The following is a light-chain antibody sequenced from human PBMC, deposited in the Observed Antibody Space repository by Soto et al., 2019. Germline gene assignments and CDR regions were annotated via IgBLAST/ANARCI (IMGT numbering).Light chain of an antibody. J-gene: IGKJ1*01. CDR2: GAS. Sequence: EIVLTQSPGTLSLSPGERATLSCRASQSVSSNYLAWYQQRPGQAPRLLIYGASSRATGLPDRFSGSGSGTDFTLTISRLEPEDVAVYYCQQYSRSPPTFGQGTKVDIK. CDR1: QSVSSNY. CDR3: QQYSRSPPT. V-gene: IGKV3-20*01.